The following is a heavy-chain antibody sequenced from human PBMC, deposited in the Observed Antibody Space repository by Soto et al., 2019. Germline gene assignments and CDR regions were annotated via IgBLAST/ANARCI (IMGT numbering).Heavy chain of an antibody. CDR1: GGAIRSGNYY. D-gene: IGHD2-21*02. CDR3: ARGRGLLWFDY. J-gene: IGHJ4*02. Sequence: VQLQESDPRLVKPSQTLSLTCSVSGGAIRSGNYYWTWIRQSPGKGLEWLGHISHSGTTAYNPSLQSRATFSLDAAQNQFSLSLTSVTVADTALYFCARGRGLLWFDYWGQGAMVAVSS. V-gene: IGHV4-30-4*01. CDR2: ISHSGTT.